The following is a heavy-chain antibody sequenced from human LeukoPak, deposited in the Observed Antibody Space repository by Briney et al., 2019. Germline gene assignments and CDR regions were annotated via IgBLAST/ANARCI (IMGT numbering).Heavy chain of an antibody. V-gene: IGHV1-18*01. Sequence: GASVKVSCKASGYTFTSYGISWVRQAPGQGLEWMGWISAYNGNTNYAQKLQGRVTMTTDTSTSTAYMELRSLRSDDTAVYYCARDAVAFEYSSSTALYWGQGTLVTVSS. CDR2: ISAYNGNT. CDR1: GYTFTSYG. D-gene: IGHD6-6*01. CDR3: ARDAVAFEYSSSTALY. J-gene: IGHJ4*02.